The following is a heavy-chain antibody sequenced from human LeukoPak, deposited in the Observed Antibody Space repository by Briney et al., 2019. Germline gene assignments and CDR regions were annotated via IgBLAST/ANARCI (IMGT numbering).Heavy chain of an antibody. CDR3: ARGLIPNYYGSGSYYNPFDY. V-gene: IGHV1-69*01. CDR1: GGTFSSYA. CDR2: IIPIFGTA. J-gene: IGHJ4*02. D-gene: IGHD3-10*01. Sequence: SVKVSCKASGGTFSSYAISWVRQAPGQGLEWMGGIIPIFGTANYAQKFLGRVTITADESTSTAYMELSSLRSEDTAVYYCARGLIPNYYGSGSYYNPFDYWGQGTLVTVSS.